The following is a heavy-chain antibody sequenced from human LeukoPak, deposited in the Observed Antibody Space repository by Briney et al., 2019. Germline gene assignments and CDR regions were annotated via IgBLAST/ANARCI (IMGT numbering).Heavy chain of an antibody. Sequence: GGSLRLSCAASGFTFSNYAMSCGRQAPGKGLEWVSVLSGSGGSTYYADSVKGRFTISRDNSKNTLFLQMNSLRAEDDTAVYFCAKHLHYGANSGFDCWGQGTLVTVSS. CDR2: LSGSGGST. CDR3: AKHLHYGANSGFDC. V-gene: IGHV3-23*01. D-gene: IGHD4-23*01. CDR1: GFTFSNYA. J-gene: IGHJ4*02.